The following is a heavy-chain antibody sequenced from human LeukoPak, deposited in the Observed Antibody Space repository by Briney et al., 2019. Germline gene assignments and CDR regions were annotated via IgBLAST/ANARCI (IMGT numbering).Heavy chain of an antibody. V-gene: IGHV3-30*02. D-gene: IGHD3-10*01. J-gene: IGHJ5*02. CDR1: GFTFSSYC. Sequence: GGSLRLSCAASGFTFSSYCMHWVRQAPGKGLEWVSYIRYDGSNECYADSVRGRFTISRDHSKHTLYLKMNSLRSEDMAVYYCAKDSGWVRNVWFDPWGQGTLVTVSS. CDR2: IRYDGSNE. CDR3: AKDSGWVRNVWFDP.